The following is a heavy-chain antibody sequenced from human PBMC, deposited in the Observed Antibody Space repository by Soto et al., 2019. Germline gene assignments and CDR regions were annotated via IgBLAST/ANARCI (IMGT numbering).Heavy chain of an antibody. Sequence: PGGSLILSFAYSGFPFSSYSMNLVLLAPGKGLEWVSYISSSSSTIYYADSVKGRFTISRDNAKNSLYLQMNSLRAEDTAVYYCESRTVTPAGWYFDLWGRGNLVTVS. V-gene: IGHV3-48*01. D-gene: IGHD4-4*01. J-gene: IGHJ2*01. CDR3: ESRTVTPAGWYFDL. CDR1: GFPFSSYS. CDR2: ISSSSSTI.